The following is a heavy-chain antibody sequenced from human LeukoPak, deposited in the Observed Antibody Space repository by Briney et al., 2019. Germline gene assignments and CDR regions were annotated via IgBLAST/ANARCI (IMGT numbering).Heavy chain of an antibody. CDR3: AREATIFDSGNYFKSLGY. CDR1: GFSISSGYY. J-gene: IGHJ4*02. Sequence: PSETLSLTCIVSGFSISSGYYWDWIRQPPGKGLEWIASIYHSGKSYYNPSLKSRVTISMDTSKNQFYLELRSVTAADTAVYYCAREATIFDSGNYFKSLGYWGQGTLATVSS. V-gene: IGHV4-38-2*02. D-gene: IGHD3-10*01. CDR2: IYHSGKS.